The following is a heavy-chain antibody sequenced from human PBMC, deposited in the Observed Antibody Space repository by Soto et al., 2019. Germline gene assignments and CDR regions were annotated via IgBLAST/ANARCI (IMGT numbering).Heavy chain of an antibody. J-gene: IGHJ4*02. Sequence: ASVKVSCKASGGTFSSYAISWVRQAPGQGLEWMGGIIPIFGTANYAQKFQGRVTITADESTSTAYMELSSLRSEDTAVYYCARGRGSGSYYTADFDYWGQGTLVTVSS. D-gene: IGHD3-10*01. CDR3: ARGRGSGSYYTADFDY. V-gene: IGHV1-69*13. CDR1: GGTFSSYA. CDR2: IIPIFGTA.